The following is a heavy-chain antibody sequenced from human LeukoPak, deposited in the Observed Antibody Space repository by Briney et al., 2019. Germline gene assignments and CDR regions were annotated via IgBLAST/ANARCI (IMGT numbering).Heavy chain of an antibody. CDR1: GGSISSSSYY. CDR2: IYYSGST. J-gene: IGHJ4*02. Sequence: PSETLPLTCTVSGGSISSSSYYWGWIRQPPGKGLEWIGSIYYSGSTYYNPSLKSRVTISVDTSKNQFSLKLSSVTAADTAVYYCARQNVLLWFGEGWGQGTLVTVSS. D-gene: IGHD3-10*01. CDR3: ARQNVLLWFGEG. V-gene: IGHV4-39*01.